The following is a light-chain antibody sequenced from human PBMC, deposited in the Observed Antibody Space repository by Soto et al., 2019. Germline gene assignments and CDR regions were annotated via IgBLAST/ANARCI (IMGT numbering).Light chain of an antibody. Sequence: EIVLTQSSATLSLSPGERATLSCRASQSVTRNALAWYQQKPGQAPRLLIYGVSSRATGIPDRFSGSGSGTDFTLTISCLEPEDFAVYYCQQRSKWPLTFGGGTKVEIK. CDR2: GVS. CDR1: QSVTRN. CDR3: QQRSKWPLT. V-gene: IGKV3-11*01. J-gene: IGKJ4*01.